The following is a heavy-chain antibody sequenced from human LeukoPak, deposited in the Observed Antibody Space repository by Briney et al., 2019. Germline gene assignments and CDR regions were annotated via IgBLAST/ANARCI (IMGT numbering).Heavy chain of an antibody. J-gene: IGHJ6*03. CDR3: ARGWGYDFWSGHRDYMDV. CDR2: IYYSGIT. V-gene: IGHV4-59*11. Sequence: SETLSLTCTVSGSPISSHYWSWIRQPPGKGLEWIEYIYYSGITNYNPSLKSRVTISVDTSKNQFSLKLSSVTAADTAVYYCARGWGYDFWSGHRDYMDVWGKGTTVTVSS. D-gene: IGHD3-3*01. CDR1: GSPISSHY.